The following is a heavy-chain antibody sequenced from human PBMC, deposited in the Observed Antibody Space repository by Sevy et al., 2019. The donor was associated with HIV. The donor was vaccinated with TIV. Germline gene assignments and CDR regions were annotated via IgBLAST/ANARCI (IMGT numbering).Heavy chain of an antibody. J-gene: IGHJ4*02. CDR3: AKEEGGYNEAPDY. CDR1: GFTFSNYG. CDR2: ISYDGDSA. V-gene: IGHV3-30*18. Sequence: GGSLRLSCAASGFTFSNYGMHWVRQAPGKGLEWVSVISYDGDSAYYADSVKGRFTVSRDNSRNTLYLQMNSLRVEDSAVYYCAKEEGGYNEAPDYWGQGTLVTVSS. D-gene: IGHD5-18*01.